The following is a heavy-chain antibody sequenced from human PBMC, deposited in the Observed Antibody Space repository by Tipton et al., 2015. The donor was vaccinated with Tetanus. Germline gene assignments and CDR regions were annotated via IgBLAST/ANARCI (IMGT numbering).Heavy chain of an antibody. Sequence: TLSLTCSVSGGSISSYFWSWIRQSPGQGLEWIGLIYYSGDTYYNPSFKSRVTISVDTSKNQFSLDLYSVTAADTAVYYCARDQGGGRVVRLNWFDPWGQGTLVTVSS. D-gene: IGHD6-6*01. CDR2: IYYSGDT. J-gene: IGHJ5*02. CDR1: GGSISSYF. V-gene: IGHV4-59*12. CDR3: ARDQGGGRVVRLNWFDP.